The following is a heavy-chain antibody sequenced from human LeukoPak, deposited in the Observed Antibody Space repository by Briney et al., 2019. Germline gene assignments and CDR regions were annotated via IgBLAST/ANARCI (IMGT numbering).Heavy chain of an antibody. J-gene: IGHJ5*02. Sequence: SETLSLTCTVSGVSISSGGYYWSWIRQHPGKGLEWIGYIYYSGSTYYNPSLKSRVTISVDTSKNQFSLKLSSVTAADTAVYYCARATYYDILTGLGGFDPWGQGTLVTVSS. CDR1: GVSISSGGYY. D-gene: IGHD3-9*01. V-gene: IGHV4-31*03. CDR2: IYYSGST. CDR3: ARATYYDILTGLGGFDP.